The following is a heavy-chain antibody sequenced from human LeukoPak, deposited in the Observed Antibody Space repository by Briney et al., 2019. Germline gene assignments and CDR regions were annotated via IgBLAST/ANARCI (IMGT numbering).Heavy chain of an antibody. J-gene: IGHJ4*02. V-gene: IGHV4-59*08. D-gene: IGHD5-18*01. CDR2: ISYIGST. CDR1: GGSISSFY. Sequence: SETLSLTCTVSGGSISSFYWSWIRQPPGKGLEWIGYISYIGSTNYNPSLESRLTISVDTSKNQFSLKLSSVTAADTAVYYCARHGNHVGGIQLWLSLDYWGQGTLVTVSS. CDR3: ARHGNHVGGIQLWLSLDY.